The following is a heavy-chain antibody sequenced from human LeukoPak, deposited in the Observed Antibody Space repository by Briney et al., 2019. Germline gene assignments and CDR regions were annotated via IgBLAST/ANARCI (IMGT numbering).Heavy chain of an antibody. Sequence: GGSLRLSCAASGFTFSSYGMHWVRQAPGKGLEWVAVIWYDGSNEYYADSVKGRFTISRDNSKNTLYLQMNSLRAEDTAVCFCARADYGDTSDPFDFWGQGTLVAVSS. CDR2: IWYDGSNE. D-gene: IGHD4-17*01. V-gene: IGHV3-33*01. CDR1: GFTFSSYG. CDR3: ARADYGDTSDPFDF. J-gene: IGHJ4*02.